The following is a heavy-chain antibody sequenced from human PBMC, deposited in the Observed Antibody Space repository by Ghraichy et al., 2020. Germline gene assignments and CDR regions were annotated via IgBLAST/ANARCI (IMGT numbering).Heavy chain of an antibody. CDR2: ISGSGGST. CDR3: AKVYGSGSYYMFGAFDI. J-gene: IGHJ3*02. D-gene: IGHD3-10*01. Sequence: GESLNISCAASGFTFSSYAMSWVRQAPGKGLEWVSAISGSGGSTYYADSVKGRFTISRDNSKNTLYLQMNSLRAEDTAVYYCAKVYGSGSYYMFGAFDIWGQGKMVTVSS. V-gene: IGHV3-23*01. CDR1: GFTFSSYA.